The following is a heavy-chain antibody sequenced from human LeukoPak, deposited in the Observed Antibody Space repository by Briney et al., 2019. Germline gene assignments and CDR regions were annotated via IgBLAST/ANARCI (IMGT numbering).Heavy chain of an antibody. V-gene: IGHV3-74*01. J-gene: IGHJ5*02. CDR3: ARVWTDP. D-gene: IGHD1-1*01. Sequence: GGSLRLSCAASGFSFSSYWMHWVRQAPGRGLVWVSRIKTDGSSATYADSVKGRFTISRDNSKNTLYLQMNSLRAEDTAVYYCARVWTDPWGQGTLVTVSS. CDR2: IKTDGSSA. CDR1: GFSFSSYW.